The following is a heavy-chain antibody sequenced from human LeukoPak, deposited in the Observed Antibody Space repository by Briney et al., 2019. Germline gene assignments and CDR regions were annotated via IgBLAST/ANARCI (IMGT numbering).Heavy chain of an antibody. Sequence: PGGSLRLSCTASGFTLSNYAMSWVRQGPGKGLEWVSSISSSSSYIYYADSVKGRFTISRDNAKNSLYLQMNSLRAEDTAVYYCARDSSLYYWGQGTLVTVSS. V-gene: IGHV3-21*01. CDR3: ARDSSLYY. CDR1: GFTLSNYA. CDR2: ISSSSSYI. J-gene: IGHJ4*02.